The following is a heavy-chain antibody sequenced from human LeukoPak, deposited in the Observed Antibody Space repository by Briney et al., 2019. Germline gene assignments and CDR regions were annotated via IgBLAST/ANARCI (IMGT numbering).Heavy chain of an antibody. V-gene: IGHV3-33*01. D-gene: IGHD2-15*01. CDR1: GFTFSSYG. J-gene: IGHJ4*02. CDR3: ARGRGAAAPYYFDY. Sequence: PGGSLRLSCAASGFTFSSYGMHWVRQAPGKGLEWVAVIWYDGSNKYYADSVKGRFTISRDNSKNTLYLQMNSLRAEDTAVYYCARGRGAAAPYYFDYWGQGTLVTVSS. CDR2: IWYDGSNK.